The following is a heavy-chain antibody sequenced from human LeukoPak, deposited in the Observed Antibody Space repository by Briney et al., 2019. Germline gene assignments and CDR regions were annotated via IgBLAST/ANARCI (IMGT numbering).Heavy chain of an antibody. CDR3: ARWRPIDAFDI. J-gene: IGHJ3*02. CDR1: GFTFSTYG. Sequence: GGSLRLSCAASGFTFSTYGMHWVRQAPGKGLEWVSLLSSTGNTSYADSVKGRFTISRHNSKNTQYLQVNSLRPEDTAMYYCARWRPIDAFDIWGQGTMVIVSS. CDR2: LSSTGNT. D-gene: IGHD3-3*01. V-gene: IGHV3-53*04.